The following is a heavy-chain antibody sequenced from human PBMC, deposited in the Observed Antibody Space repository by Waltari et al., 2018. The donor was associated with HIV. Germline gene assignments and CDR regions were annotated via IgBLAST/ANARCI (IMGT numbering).Heavy chain of an antibody. D-gene: IGHD1-26*01. Sequence: EVQLMESGGGLVQSGGSLRLSCAAYGFTFTTDWMSWVRQTPGKGLEWVAYIKDDGSEKYYMGSVKGRFTISRDNAKNSMFLQMNSLRAEDTAVYYCARIGTFPHNYAIDFWGQGTTVTVSS. J-gene: IGHJ6*02. V-gene: IGHV3-7*01. CDR3: ARIGTFPHNYAIDF. CDR1: GFTFTTDW. CDR2: IKDDGSEK.